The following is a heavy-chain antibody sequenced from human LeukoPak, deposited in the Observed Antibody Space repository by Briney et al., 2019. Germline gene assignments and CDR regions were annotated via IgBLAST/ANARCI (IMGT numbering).Heavy chain of an antibody. CDR3: ARVGTVVTPFVGWFDP. CDR1: GGSINSYY. D-gene: IGHD4-23*01. J-gene: IGHJ5*02. V-gene: IGHV4-59*01. CDR2: IYYSGST. Sequence: SETLSLTCTVSGGSINSYYWSWIRQPPGKGLEWIGYIYYSGSTNYNPSLKSRVTISVDTSKNQFSLKLSSVTAADTAVYYCARVGTVVTPFVGWFDPWGQGTLVTVSS.